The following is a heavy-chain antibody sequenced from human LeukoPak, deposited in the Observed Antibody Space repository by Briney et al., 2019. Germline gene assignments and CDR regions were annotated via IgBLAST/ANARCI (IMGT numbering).Heavy chain of an antibody. CDR3: ARPQLYDYVWGSYRSSFAFDI. CDR2: MKLNSGNA. Sequence: GASVKVSCKASGYTFTSYYMHWVRQAPGQGLEWMGWMKLNSGNAGYAQKFQGRVTMTRNTSISTAYMELSSLRSEDTAVYYCARPQLYDYVWGSYRSSFAFDIWGQGTMVTVSS. D-gene: IGHD3-16*02. CDR1: GYTFTSYY. J-gene: IGHJ3*02. V-gene: IGHV1-8*02.